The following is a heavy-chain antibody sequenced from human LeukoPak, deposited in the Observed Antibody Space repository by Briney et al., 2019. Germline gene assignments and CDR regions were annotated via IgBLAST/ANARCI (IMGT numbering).Heavy chain of an antibody. CDR1: GGFITSHY. J-gene: IGHJ3*02. V-gene: IGHV4-59*11. D-gene: IGHD2-15*01. Sequence: SETPSLTCTVSGGFITSHYWSWIRQPPGKGLEWIGYIFYSGSTNYNPSLKSRVTISVDTSRKQFSLKLSSVTAADTALYYCARSSLAATASDIWGQGTMVTVSS. CDR2: IFYSGST. CDR3: ARSSLAATASDI.